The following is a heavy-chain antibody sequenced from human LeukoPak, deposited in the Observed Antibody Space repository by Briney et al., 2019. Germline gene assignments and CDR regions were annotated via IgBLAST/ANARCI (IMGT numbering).Heavy chain of an antibody. CDR2: MNPNSGNT. V-gene: IGHV1-8*01. Sequence: ASVKVSCKASGYTFTSYDINWVRQATGQGLEWMGWMNPNSGNTGYAQKFQGRVTITADESTSTAYMELSSLRSEDTAVYYCARHIVGATVDDYWGQGTLVTVSS. CDR3: ARHIVGATVDDY. J-gene: IGHJ4*02. D-gene: IGHD1-26*01. CDR1: GYTFTSYD.